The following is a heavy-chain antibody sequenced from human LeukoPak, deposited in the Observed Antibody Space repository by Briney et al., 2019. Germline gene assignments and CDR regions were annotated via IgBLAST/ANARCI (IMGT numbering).Heavy chain of an antibody. CDR1: YW. CDR3: ARERSSQGYFDF. V-gene: IGHV5-51*01. D-gene: IGHD6-6*01. CDR2: IYPDDSDT. J-gene: IGHJ4*02. Sequence: YWSWIRQMPGKGLEWMGIIYPDDSDTRYSPSFQGQVTISADKSISTAYLQWSSLKASDTAMYYCARERSSQGYFDFWGQGTLVTVSS.